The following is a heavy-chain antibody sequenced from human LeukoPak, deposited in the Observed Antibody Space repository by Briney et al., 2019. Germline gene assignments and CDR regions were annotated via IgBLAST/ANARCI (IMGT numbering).Heavy chain of an antibody. CDR1: GFTSSSYS. V-gene: IGHV3-21*01. D-gene: IGHD6-19*01. Sequence: GGSLRLSSAASGFTSSSYSMNWVRQAPGKGLEWVSSISSSSYIYYADSVKGRFTISRDNAKNSLYLHMDSLRAEDTAVYYCARGAYSSGWAYFDHWGQGTLVTVSS. CDR2: ISSSSYI. CDR3: ARGAYSSGWAYFDH. J-gene: IGHJ4*02.